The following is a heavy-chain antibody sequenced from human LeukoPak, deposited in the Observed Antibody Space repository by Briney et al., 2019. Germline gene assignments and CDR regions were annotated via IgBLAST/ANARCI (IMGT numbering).Heavy chain of an antibody. CDR1: GGDFSTYT. V-gene: IGHV1-69*01. CDR2: IMPIFAAP. J-gene: IGHJ5*02. CDR3: ARDLGVGWFDP. Sequence: GSSVKVSCKVSGGDFSTYTIAWLRRAPGQTLEWMGGIMPIFAAPNYAQNFQGRVTITADESTTTAYMELTSLTSDDTAMYYCARDLGVGWFDPWGQGTLVTVAS. D-gene: IGHD3-16*01.